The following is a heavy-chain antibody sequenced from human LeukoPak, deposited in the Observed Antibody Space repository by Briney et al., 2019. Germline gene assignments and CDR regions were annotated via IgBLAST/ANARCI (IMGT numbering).Heavy chain of an antibody. CDR3: AREGASLLRYFDWLPGHLYYFDY. Sequence: GASVKVSCKASGYTFTSYGISWVRQAPGQGLEWMGWISAYNGNTNYAQKLQGRVTMTTDTSTSTAYMELRSLRSDDTAVYYCAREGASLLRYFDWLPGHLYYFDYWGQGTLVTVSS. D-gene: IGHD3-9*01. CDR1: GYTFTSYG. V-gene: IGHV1-18*01. CDR2: ISAYNGNT. J-gene: IGHJ4*02.